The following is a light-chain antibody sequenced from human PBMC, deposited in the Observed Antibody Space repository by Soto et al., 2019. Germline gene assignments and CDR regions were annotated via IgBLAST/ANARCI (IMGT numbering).Light chain of an antibody. CDR2: DAS. CDR3: QQRLNWAGT. CDR1: QSISSY. J-gene: IGKJ1*01. V-gene: IGKV3-11*01. Sequence: EIVLTQSPATLSLSPGERATLSCRASQSISSYLAWYQQKPGQAPRLLIYDASNRATGIPARFSGSGSGTDFALTISSLEPEDFAVYYCQQRLNWAGTFGQGTKVEIK.